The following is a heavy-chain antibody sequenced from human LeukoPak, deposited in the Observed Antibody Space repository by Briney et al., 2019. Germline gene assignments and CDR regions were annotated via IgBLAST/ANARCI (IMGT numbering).Heavy chain of an antibody. V-gene: IGHV3-21*01. Sequence: KTGGSLRLSCAASGFTFSSYSMNWVRQAPGKGLEWVSSISSSSSYIYYADSVKGRFTISRDNAKNSLYLQMNSLRAEDTAVYYCARDGKLELPKYYFDYWGQGTLVTVSS. CDR1: GFTFSSYS. CDR2: ISSSSSYI. D-gene: IGHD1-7*01. J-gene: IGHJ4*02. CDR3: ARDGKLELPKYYFDY.